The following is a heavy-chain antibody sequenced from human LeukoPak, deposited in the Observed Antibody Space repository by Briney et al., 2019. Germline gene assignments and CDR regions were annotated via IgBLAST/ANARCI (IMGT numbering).Heavy chain of an antibody. CDR2: VSSSDSSK. CDR3: AKDIVVVPAAIRAVATIRDY. CDR1: GFTFASYA. Sequence: GGSLRLSCAASGFTFASYAMSWVRQAPGKGLKWVSAVSSSDSSKYYADSVKVRFTISRYNSKNTLYLQMNSLRAEDTAVYYCAKDIVVVPAAIRAVATIRDYWGQGTLVTVSS. V-gene: IGHV3-23*01. J-gene: IGHJ4*02. D-gene: IGHD2-2*02.